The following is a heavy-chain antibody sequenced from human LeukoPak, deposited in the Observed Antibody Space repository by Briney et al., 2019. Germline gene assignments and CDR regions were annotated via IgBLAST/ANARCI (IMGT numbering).Heavy chain of an antibody. CDR3: ARTNSPYYCGGDCYSDYYYYMDV. Sequence: SETLSPTCTVSGGSISSYYWSWIRQPPGKGLEWIGYIYYSGSTNYNPSLKSRVTISVDTSKNQFSLKLSSVTAADTAVYYCARTNSPYYCGGDCYSDYYYYMDVWGKGTTVTVSS. CDR2: IYYSGST. J-gene: IGHJ6*03. V-gene: IGHV4-59*01. D-gene: IGHD2-21*02. CDR1: GGSISSYY.